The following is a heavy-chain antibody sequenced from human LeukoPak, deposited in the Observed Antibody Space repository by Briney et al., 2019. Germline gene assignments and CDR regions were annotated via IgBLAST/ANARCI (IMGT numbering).Heavy chain of an antibody. J-gene: IGHJ4*02. D-gene: IGHD2-2*01. V-gene: IGHV3-23*01. CDR2: ISGSGGST. Sequence: GGSLRLSCAASGFTFSSYAMSWVRQAPGKGLEWVSAISGSGGSTYYADSVKGRFTISRGNSKNTLYLQMNSLRAEDTAVYYCASQYCSSTSCYFIWVISYWGQGTLVTVSS. CDR1: GFTFSSYA. CDR3: ASQYCSSTSCYFIWVISY.